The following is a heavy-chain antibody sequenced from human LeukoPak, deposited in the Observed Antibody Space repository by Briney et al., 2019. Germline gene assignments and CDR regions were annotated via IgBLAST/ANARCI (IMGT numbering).Heavy chain of an antibody. CDR3: ASPNPIGDLSWLDY. V-gene: IGHV3-23*01. Sequence: GGSLSLSCAASGFTFSSYAMSWVRQPPEKGRESLSAIGGSGDNSDYADSVKGRFTISRDNSKNTLYLQMNSLRVEDTAVYYCASPNPIGDLSWLDYWGQGALVTVSS. CDR2: IGGSGDNS. CDR1: GFTFSSYA. D-gene: IGHD3-10*01. J-gene: IGHJ4*02.